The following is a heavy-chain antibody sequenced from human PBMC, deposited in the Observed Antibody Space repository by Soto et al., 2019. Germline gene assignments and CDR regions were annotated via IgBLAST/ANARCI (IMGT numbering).Heavy chain of an antibody. Sequence: QITLKESGPTLVKPTQTLTLTCTFSGFSLSTSGVGVGWIRQPPGKALEWLALIYWNDDKRYSPSLKSRLTITKDTSKNQVVLTMTNMDPEDTATYYCAHFRSGGITIFGVVSQIRFDYWGQGTLVTVSS. D-gene: IGHD3-3*01. CDR3: AHFRSGGITIFGVVSQIRFDY. CDR1: GFSLSTSGVG. V-gene: IGHV2-5*01. J-gene: IGHJ4*02. CDR2: IYWNDDK.